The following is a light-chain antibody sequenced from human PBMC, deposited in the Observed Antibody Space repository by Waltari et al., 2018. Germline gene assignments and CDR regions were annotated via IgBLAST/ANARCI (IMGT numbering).Light chain of an antibody. CDR1: QSLVYRDGNTY. CDR2: MVS. CDR3: MQGTHWPYT. V-gene: IGKV2-30*01. J-gene: IGKJ2*01. Sequence: DAVLTQSPLSLPVTLGQPASISCSASQSLVYRDGNTYLNWIQQRPGQSPRRLLYMVSYRDSGVPDRFSGSGSGTDFTLKISRVEAEDVGVYYCMQGTHWPYTFGQGTKVEIK.